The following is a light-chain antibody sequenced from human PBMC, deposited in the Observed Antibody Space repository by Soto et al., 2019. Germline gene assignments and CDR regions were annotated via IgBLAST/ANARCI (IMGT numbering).Light chain of an antibody. J-gene: IGKJ4*01. CDR3: QQYNIWPLT. CDR1: QSISTN. V-gene: IGKV3-15*01. CDR2: GTS. Sequence: IVLAQSPSTLSVSPGERAALSCRASQSISTNLAWYQQKPGQAPRLLISGTSTRATGIPARFSGSGSGTEFTLTINSLQSEDSAVYYCQQYNIWPLTFGGGTKVDIK.